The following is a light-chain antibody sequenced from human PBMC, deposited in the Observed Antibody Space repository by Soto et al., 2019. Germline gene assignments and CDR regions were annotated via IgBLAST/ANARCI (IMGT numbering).Light chain of an antibody. CDR1: QSVSSSY. CDR3: QQYGSSPSWT. CDR2: GAS. V-gene: IGKV3-20*01. Sequence: EIVMTQSPATLSVSPGERASLPCRASQSVSSSYLAWYQQKPGQAPRLLIYGASSRATGIPDRFSGSGSGTDFTLTISRLEPEDFAVYYCQQYGSSPSWTFGQGTKVDIK. J-gene: IGKJ1*01.